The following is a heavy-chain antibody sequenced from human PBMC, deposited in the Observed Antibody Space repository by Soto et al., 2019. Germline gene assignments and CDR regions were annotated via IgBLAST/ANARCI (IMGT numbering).Heavy chain of an antibody. D-gene: IGHD6-6*01. CDR1: GGSFSGYY. CDR3: ARGRKRIAARPPGRNWFDP. CDR2: INHSGST. Sequence: SETLSLTCAVYGGSFSGYYWSWIRQPPGKGLEWIGEINHSGSTNYNPSLKSRVTISVDTSKNQFSLKLSSVTAADTAVYYWARGRKRIAARPPGRNWFDPWGQGTLVTVSS. J-gene: IGHJ5*02. V-gene: IGHV4-34*01.